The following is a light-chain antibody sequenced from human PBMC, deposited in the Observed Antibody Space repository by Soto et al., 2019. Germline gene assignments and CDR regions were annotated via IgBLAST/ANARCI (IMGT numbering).Light chain of an antibody. Sequence: QSVLTQPPSASGTPGQKVTVSCSGSDSNIGRNAVNWYRQLPGTAPKLLIFSYTQRPSGVPDRFSGSKSGTSASLTISGLHSDDEPDYYCAAWDDTLYAHVFGSGTKVTV. J-gene: IGLJ1*01. V-gene: IGLV1-44*01. CDR2: SYT. CDR1: DSNIGRNA. CDR3: AAWDDTLYAHV.